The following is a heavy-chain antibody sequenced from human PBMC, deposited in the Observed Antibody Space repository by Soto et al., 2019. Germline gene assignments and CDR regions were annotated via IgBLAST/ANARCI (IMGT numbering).Heavy chain of an antibody. V-gene: IGHV3-30-3*01. CDR1: GFTFSSYA. CDR2: ISYDGSNK. CDR3: ARDPERGYSGWGAFDI. Sequence: HPGGSLRLSCAASGFTFSSYAMHWVRQAPGKGLEWVAVISYDGSNKYYADSVKGRFTISRDNSKNTLHLQMNSLRAEDTAVYYCARDPERGYSGWGAFDIWGQGTMVTVSS. D-gene: IGHD5-12*01. J-gene: IGHJ3*02.